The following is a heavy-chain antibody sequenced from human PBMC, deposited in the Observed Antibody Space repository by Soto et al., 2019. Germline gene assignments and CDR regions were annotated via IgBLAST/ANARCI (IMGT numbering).Heavy chain of an antibody. CDR3: ARDVGATGD. CDR2: INAGNGNT. V-gene: IGHV1-3*01. D-gene: IGHD1-26*01. CDR1: GYTFTSYA. J-gene: IGHJ4*02. Sequence: QVQLVQSGAEVKKPGASVKVSCKSSGYTFTSYAMPWVRQAPGQRLEWMGWINAGNGNTKYSQKFQGRVTITSDTPASTAYMELRSLRSEDRAVYYCARDVGATGDWGQGTLVTVSS.